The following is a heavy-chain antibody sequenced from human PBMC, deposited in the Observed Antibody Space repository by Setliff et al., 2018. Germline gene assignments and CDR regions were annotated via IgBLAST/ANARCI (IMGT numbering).Heavy chain of an antibody. V-gene: IGHV3-9*01. Sequence: GGSLRLSCEASGFTFDNYGMHWVRQTPGKGLEWVSGISWNSGAKGYADSVKGRFTISRDNAKNSLYLQMNGLRAEDTSVYYCGRDVFDFRTCQGGPWGQGTRVTVSS. CDR2: ISWNSGAK. CDR3: GRDVFDFRTCQGGP. J-gene: IGHJ5*02. D-gene: IGHD3-3*01. CDR1: GFTFDNYG.